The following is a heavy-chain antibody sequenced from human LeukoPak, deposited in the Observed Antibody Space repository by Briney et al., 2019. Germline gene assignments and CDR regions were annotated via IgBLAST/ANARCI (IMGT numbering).Heavy chain of an antibody. D-gene: IGHD4-17*01. V-gene: IGHV4-59*08. CDR3: ARSDHGDYRPGY. J-gene: IGHJ4*02. CDR2: ISYSGST. CDR1: GGSISSNY. Sequence: PSETLSLTCTVSGGSISSNYWNWMRQPPGKGLEWIGYISYSGSTNYNPSLKSRVTISVDTSKNQFSLKLSSVTAADTAVYYCARSDHGDYRPGYWGQGTLVTVSS.